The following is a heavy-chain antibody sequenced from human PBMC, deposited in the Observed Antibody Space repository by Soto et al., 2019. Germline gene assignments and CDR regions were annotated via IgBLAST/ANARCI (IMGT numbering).Heavy chain of an antibody. CDR1: GFSLSTRGVG. CDR3: ALSADYAPFSGRDV. V-gene: IGHV2-5*01. Sequence: SGPTPVNPTQTLTLTCTFPGFSLSTRGVGVGWIRHPPGKALEWLALIYWNDDKRYRPSLKSRHTITKDTSKSQVVLIMTNMDPVDTAAYCCALSADYAPFSGRDVWGQGTTVTVSS. D-gene: IGHD4-17*01. CDR2: IYWNDDK. J-gene: IGHJ6*02.